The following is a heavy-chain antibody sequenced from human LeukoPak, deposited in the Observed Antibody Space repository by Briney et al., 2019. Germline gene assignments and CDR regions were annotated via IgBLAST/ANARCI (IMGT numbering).Heavy chain of an antibody. Sequence: GGSLRLSCAASGFTFSSYAMHWVRQAPGKGLEWVAVISYDGSNKYYADSVKGRFTISRDNSKNTLYLQMNSLRAGDTAVYYCARDFGGSSSGYWGQGTLVTVSS. CDR2: ISYDGSNK. D-gene: IGHD6-6*01. CDR1: GFTFSSYA. V-gene: IGHV3-30-3*01. J-gene: IGHJ4*02. CDR3: ARDFGGSSSGY.